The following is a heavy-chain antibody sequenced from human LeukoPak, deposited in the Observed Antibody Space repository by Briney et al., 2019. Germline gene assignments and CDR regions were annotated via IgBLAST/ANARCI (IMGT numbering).Heavy chain of an antibody. Sequence: GGSLRLSCAASGFTFNNYGMHWVRQAPGKGLEWVAVISEDGSNMYYAGSVKGRFTISRDNSKNTLDLQMDALRAEDTAVYYCARDVSGSWSTDYWGQGTLVTVSS. V-gene: IGHV3-30*03. CDR1: GFTFNNYG. D-gene: IGHD3-3*01. CDR3: ARDVSGSWSTDY. J-gene: IGHJ4*02. CDR2: ISEDGSNM.